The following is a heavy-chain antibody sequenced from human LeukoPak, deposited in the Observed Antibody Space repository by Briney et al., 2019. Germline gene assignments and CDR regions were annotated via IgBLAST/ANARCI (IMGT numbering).Heavy chain of an antibody. Sequence: GGSLRLSCAASGFTFSSYAMHWVRRAPGKGLEWVAVISYDGSNKYYADSVKGRFTISRDNSKNTLYLQMNSLRAEDTAVYYCARGSFAYCSGGSCYSRFDYWGQGTLVTVSS. CDR3: ARGSFAYCSGGSCYSRFDY. CDR1: GFTFSSYA. CDR2: ISYDGSNK. V-gene: IGHV3-30-3*01. D-gene: IGHD2-15*01. J-gene: IGHJ4*02.